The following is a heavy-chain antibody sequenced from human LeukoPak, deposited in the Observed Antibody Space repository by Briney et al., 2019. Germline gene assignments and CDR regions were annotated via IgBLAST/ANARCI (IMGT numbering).Heavy chain of an antibody. CDR1: GFTVSSNY. CDR2: VYSDGST. D-gene: IGHD3-22*01. V-gene: IGHV3-66*01. CDR3: AKVPPDYYDRSYYFDY. J-gene: IGHJ4*02. Sequence: GGSLRLSCAASGFTVSSNYMSWVRQAPGKGLEWVSVVYSDGSTYYADSVKGRFTISRDNSKNTLYLQMNSLRAEDTAVYYCAKVPPDYYDRSYYFDYWGQGTLVTVSS.